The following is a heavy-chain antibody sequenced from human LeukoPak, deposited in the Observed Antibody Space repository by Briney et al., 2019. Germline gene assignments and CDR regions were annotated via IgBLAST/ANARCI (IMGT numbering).Heavy chain of an antibody. CDR2: ISGSGAYT. V-gene: IGHV3-23*01. CDR1: GFTFDSCA. J-gene: IGHJ4*02. CDR3: AKALRYTSASLDY. Sequence: PGGSLRLPCAASGFTFDSCAMSWVRQSPGKGLELVSGISGSGAYTYYADSVKGRFTISRDSSKNTLFLQMNSLRAEDTALYYCAKALRYTSASLDYWGQGTLVTVSS. D-gene: IGHD3-9*01.